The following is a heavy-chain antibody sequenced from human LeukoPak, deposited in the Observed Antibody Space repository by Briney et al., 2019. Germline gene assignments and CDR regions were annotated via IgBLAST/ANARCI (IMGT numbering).Heavy chain of an antibody. J-gene: IGHJ4*02. D-gene: IGHD3-9*01. V-gene: IGHV3-21*01. CDR1: GFTFSSYS. CDR3: ARVSSTPGYDILTGYPLFGY. Sequence: PGGSLRLSCAASGFTFSSYSMNWVRQAPGKGLEWVSSISSSSSYIYYADSVKGRFTISRDNAKNSLYLQMNSLRAEDTAVYYCARVSSTPGYDILTGYPLFGYWGQGTLVTVSS. CDR2: ISSSSSYI.